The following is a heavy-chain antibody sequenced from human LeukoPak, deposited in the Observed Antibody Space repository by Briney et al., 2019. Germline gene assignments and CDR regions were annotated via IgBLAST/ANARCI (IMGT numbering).Heavy chain of an antibody. V-gene: IGHV3-21*01. CDR3: ARSGRGGAFDI. J-gene: IGHJ3*02. CDR1: GFTFNSYS. D-gene: IGHD1-26*01. CDR2: ISGSNSYI. Sequence: GGSLRLSCAASGFTFNSYSMNWVRQAPGKGLEWVSSISGSNSYIYYADSMKGRFTISRDNAKNSLYLQMNSLRAEDTAVYYCARSGRGGAFDIWGQGTMVTVSS.